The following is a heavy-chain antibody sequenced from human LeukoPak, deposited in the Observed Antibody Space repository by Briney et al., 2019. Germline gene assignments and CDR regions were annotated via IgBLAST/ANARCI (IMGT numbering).Heavy chain of an antibody. CDR3: TREESPSVYFDY. J-gene: IGHJ4*02. CDR1: GFTFGGYA. V-gene: IGHV3-49*04. D-gene: IGHD3-10*01. Sequence: GRSLRLSCTASGFTFGGYAMSWVRQAPGKGLEWVGFIRSKAYGGTTEYAASVKGRFTISRDDSKSIAYLQMNSLKTEDTAVYYCTREESPSVYFDYWGQGTLVTVSS. CDR2: IRSKAYGGTT.